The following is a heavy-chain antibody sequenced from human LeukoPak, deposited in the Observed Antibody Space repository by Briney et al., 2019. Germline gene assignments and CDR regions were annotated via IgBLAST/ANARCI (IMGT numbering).Heavy chain of an antibody. J-gene: IGHJ6*03. CDR1: GYTFTSYY. CDR3: ARGPSITMVRGGQWYYYMDV. CDR2: INPNSGGT. D-gene: IGHD3-10*01. Sequence: ASVKVSCKASGYTFTSYYMHWVRQAPGQGLEWMGWINPNSGGTNYAQKFQGRVTMTRDTSTSTVYMELSSLRSEDTAVYYCARGPSITMVRGGQWYYYMDVWGKGTTVTISS. V-gene: IGHV1-46*01.